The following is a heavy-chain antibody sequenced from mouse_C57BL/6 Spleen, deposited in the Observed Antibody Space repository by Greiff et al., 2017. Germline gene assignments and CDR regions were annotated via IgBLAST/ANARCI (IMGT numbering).Heavy chain of an antibody. CDR1: GFLLSTSGMG. Sequence: QVQLKESGPGILQSSQTLSLTCSFSGFLLSTSGMGVSWIRQPSGKGLEWLAHIYWDDDKRYNPSLKSRLTISKDTSRNQVFLKITSVDTADTATYYCARNLYSNPLDYWGQGTTLTVSS. CDR2: IYWDDDK. J-gene: IGHJ2*01. D-gene: IGHD2-5*01. V-gene: IGHV8-12*01. CDR3: ARNLYSNPLDY.